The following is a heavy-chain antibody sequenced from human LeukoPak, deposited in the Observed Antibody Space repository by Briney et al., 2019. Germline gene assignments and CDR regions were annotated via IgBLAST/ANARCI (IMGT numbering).Heavy chain of an antibody. CDR3: ARHDYGSGSYSHFDY. CDR2: IDLSDSYT. V-gene: IGHV5-10-1*01. CDR1: GYSFDNYW. Sequence: ESLKISCKGSGYSFDNYWITWLRQMPGKGLEWMGKIDLSDSYTNYSPSFQGHVTISADKSISTAYLQWSSLKASDSAMYYCARHDYGSGSYSHFDYWGQGTPVTVPS. D-gene: IGHD3-10*01. J-gene: IGHJ4*02.